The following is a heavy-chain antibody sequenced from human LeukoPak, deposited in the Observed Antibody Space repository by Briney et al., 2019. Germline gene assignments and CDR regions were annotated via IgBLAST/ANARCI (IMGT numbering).Heavy chain of an antibody. Sequence: GGSLRLSCAASGFTFTSYAMSWVRQAPGKGLEWVSAISGSGGRTFYADSVKGRFTISRDSSKNTLYLQMNRLRAEDAAVYYCAKAPVTTCSGAYCYPFDYWGQGTLVTVSS. V-gene: IGHV3-23*01. CDR1: GFTFTSYA. CDR3: AKAPVTTCSGAYCYPFDY. D-gene: IGHD2-21*01. J-gene: IGHJ4*02. CDR2: ISGSGGRT.